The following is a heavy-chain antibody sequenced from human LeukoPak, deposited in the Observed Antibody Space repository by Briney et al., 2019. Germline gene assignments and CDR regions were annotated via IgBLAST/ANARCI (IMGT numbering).Heavy chain of an antibody. Sequence: PSETLSLTCTVSGGSISSYYWSWIRQPPGKGLEWIGYIYYSGSTNYNPSLKSRVTISVDTSKNQFSPKLSSVTAADTAVYYCARLREYSYGFTPFDYWGQGTLVTVSS. J-gene: IGHJ4*02. CDR3: ARLREYSYGFTPFDY. D-gene: IGHD5-18*01. CDR1: GGSISSYY. V-gene: IGHV4-59*01. CDR2: IYYSGST.